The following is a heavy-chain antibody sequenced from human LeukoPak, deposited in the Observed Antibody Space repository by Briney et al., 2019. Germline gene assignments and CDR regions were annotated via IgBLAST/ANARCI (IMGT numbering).Heavy chain of an antibody. J-gene: IGHJ4*02. Sequence: GGSLRLSCAASGFTFSSYGMHWVRQAPGKGLEWVAVISYDGSNKYNADSVKGRFTISRDNSKNTLYLQMNSLRAEDTAVYYCAKEAGIAAAGTLPDFDYWGQGTLVTVSS. V-gene: IGHV3-30*18. D-gene: IGHD6-13*01. CDR3: AKEAGIAAAGTLPDFDY. CDR2: ISYDGSNK. CDR1: GFTFSSYG.